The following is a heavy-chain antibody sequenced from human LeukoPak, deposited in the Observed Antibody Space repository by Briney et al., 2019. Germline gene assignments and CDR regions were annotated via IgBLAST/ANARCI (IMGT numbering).Heavy chain of an antibody. CDR2: ISYDGSNK. V-gene: IGHV3-30*14. Sequence: GGSLRLSCAASGFTFSSYAMHWVRQAPGKGLEWVAVISYDGSNKYYAESVKGRFTISRDNSKNKLYLQMNSLRAEDTAMYYCARDAPRYCSSTSCYTGLWYFDLWGRGTLVTVSS. J-gene: IGHJ2*01. D-gene: IGHD2-2*02. CDR1: GFTFSSYA. CDR3: ARDAPRYCSSTSCYTGLWYFDL.